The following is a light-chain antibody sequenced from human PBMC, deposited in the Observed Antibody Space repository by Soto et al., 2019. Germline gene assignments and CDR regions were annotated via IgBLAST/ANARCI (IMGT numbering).Light chain of an antibody. J-gene: IGLJ3*02. CDR2: EVS. CDR1: SSDVGSYNL. CDR3: CPYAGSSTNLV. V-gene: IGLV2-23*02. Sequence: QSALTQPASVSGSPGQSITISCTGTSSDVGSYNLVSWYQQHPGKAPKLMIYEVSKRPSGVSNRFSGSKSGNTASLTISGLQAEDEADYYCCPYAGSSTNLVFGGGTKVTVL.